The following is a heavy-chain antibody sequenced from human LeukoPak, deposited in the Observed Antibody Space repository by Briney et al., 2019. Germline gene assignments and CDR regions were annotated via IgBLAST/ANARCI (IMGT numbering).Heavy chain of an antibody. CDR2: ISERGGST. J-gene: IGHJ4*02. CDR1: GITLSNYG. Sequence: PGGSLRLSCVVSGITLSNYGMSWVRQAPGKGLEWVSGISERGGSTNYADSVKGRFIISRDTSKNTVYLQMNSLRVEDTAVYSCAKRGIVIRAVIIIGFHKEAYYFDYWGQGILVTVSS. V-gene: IGHV3-23*01. D-gene: IGHD3-10*01. CDR3: AKRGIVIRAVIIIGFHKEAYYFDY.